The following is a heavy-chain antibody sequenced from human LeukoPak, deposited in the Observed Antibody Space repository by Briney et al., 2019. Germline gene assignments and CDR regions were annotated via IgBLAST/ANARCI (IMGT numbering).Heavy chain of an antibody. D-gene: IGHD3-22*01. Sequence: PSETLSLTCTVSGGSISSYYWSWIRQPAGKGLECIGRIYTSGSTNYNPSLKSRVTMSVDTSKNQFSLKLSSVTAADTAVYYCARALPRLYYYDSSGENWFDPWGQGTLVTVSS. J-gene: IGHJ5*02. V-gene: IGHV4-4*07. CDR3: ARALPRLYYYDSSGENWFDP. CDR1: GGSISSYY. CDR2: IYTSGST.